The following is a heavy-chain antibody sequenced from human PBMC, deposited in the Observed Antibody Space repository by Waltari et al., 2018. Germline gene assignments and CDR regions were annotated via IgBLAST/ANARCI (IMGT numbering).Heavy chain of an antibody. CDR3: ASQIVVVPAANQNWFDP. CDR2: TYYSGST. J-gene: IGHJ5*02. D-gene: IGHD2-2*01. Sequence: QLQLQESGPGLVKPSETLSLTCTVSGGSISSSSYYWGWIRQPPGKGLEWIGSTYYSGSTYYNPSLKSRVTISVDTSKNQFSLKLSSVTAADTAVYYCASQIVVVPAANQNWFDPWGQGTLVTVSS. V-gene: IGHV4-39*01. CDR1: GGSISSSSYY.